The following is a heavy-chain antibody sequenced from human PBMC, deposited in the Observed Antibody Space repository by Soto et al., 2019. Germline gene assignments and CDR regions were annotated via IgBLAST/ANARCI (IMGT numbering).Heavy chain of an antibody. V-gene: IGHV4-59*08. CDR1: GGSISSYY. D-gene: IGHD2-2*03. CDR3: ATLGYRSSTSCYSPFDP. J-gene: IGHJ5*02. CDR2: IYYSGST. Sequence: SETLSLTCTVSGGSISSYYWSWIRQPPGKGLEWIGYIYYSGSTNYNPSLKSRVTISVDTSKNQFSLKLSSVTAADTAVYYCATLGYRSSTSCYSPFDPWGQGTLVTVSS.